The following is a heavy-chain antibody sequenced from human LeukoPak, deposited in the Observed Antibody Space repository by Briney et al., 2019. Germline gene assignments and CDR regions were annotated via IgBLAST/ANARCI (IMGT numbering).Heavy chain of an antibody. D-gene: IGHD2-15*01. CDR3: ARSSIVYRRPFDY. CDR1: GDSISGYY. CDR2: IYTSGST. J-gene: IGHJ4*02. V-gene: IGHV4-4*07. Sequence: SETLSLTCTVSGDSISGYYRSWIRQPAGKGLEWIGRIYTSGSTNYNPSLKSRVTMSVDTSKNQFSLKLSSVTAADTAVYYCARSSIVYRRPFDYWGQGTLVTVSS.